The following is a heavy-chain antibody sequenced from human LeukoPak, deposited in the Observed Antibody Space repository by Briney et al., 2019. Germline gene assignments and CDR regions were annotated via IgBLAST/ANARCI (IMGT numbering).Heavy chain of an antibody. J-gene: IGHJ4*02. CDR1: GFTFSNAW. Sequence: PGGSLRLSCAASGFTFSNAWMSWVRQAPGKGLEWVGRIKSKTDGGTSDYAAPVKGRFTISRDDSKNTLYLQMNSLKTEDTAVYYCTPGRYYYDSSGYLDYWGQGTLVTVSS. D-gene: IGHD3-22*01. V-gene: IGHV3-15*01. CDR3: TPGRYYYDSSGYLDY. CDR2: IKSKTDGGTS.